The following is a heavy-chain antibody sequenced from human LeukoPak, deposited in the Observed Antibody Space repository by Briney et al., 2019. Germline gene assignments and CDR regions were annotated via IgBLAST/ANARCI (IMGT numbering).Heavy chain of an antibody. CDR1: GGSISSSSYY. D-gene: IGHD6-13*01. J-gene: IGHJ3*02. CDR3: ARGGPSIIIAAAGRGAFDI. CDR2: IYYSGST. Sequence: SETLCLTCTVSGGSISSSSYYWAWIRQPPGKGLEWIGSIYYSGSTYYNPSLKSRVTISVDTSKNQFSLKLSSVTAADTAVYYCARGGPSIIIAAAGRGAFDIWGQGTMVTVSS. V-gene: IGHV4-39*07.